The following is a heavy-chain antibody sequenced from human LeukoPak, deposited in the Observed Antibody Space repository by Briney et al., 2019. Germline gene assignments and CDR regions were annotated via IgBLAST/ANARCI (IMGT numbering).Heavy chain of an antibody. V-gene: IGHV4-34*01. CDR2: INHSGST. CDR1: GGSFSGYY. J-gene: IGHJ6*03. Sequence: SETLSLTCAVYGGSFSGYYWSWIRQPPEKGLEWIGEINHSGSTNYNPSLKSRVTISVDTSKNQFSLKLSSVTAADTAVYYCARGYYGSGSWYYMDVWGKGTTVTISS. CDR3: ARGYYGSGSWYYMDV. D-gene: IGHD3-10*01.